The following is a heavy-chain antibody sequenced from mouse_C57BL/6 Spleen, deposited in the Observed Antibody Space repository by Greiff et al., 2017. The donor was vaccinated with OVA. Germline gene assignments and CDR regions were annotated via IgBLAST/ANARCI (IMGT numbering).Heavy chain of an antibody. D-gene: IGHD3-2*02. J-gene: IGHJ3*01. Sequence: DVMLVESGGDLVKPGGSLKLSCAASGFTFSSYGMSWVRQTPGKRLEWVATISSGGSYTYYPDSVKGRFTISRDNAKNTLYLQMSSLKSEDTAMYYCARLRTAQGTGFAYWGQGTLVTVSA. CDR1: GFTFSSYG. CDR3: ARLRTAQGTGFAY. V-gene: IGHV5-6*02. CDR2: ISSGGSYT.